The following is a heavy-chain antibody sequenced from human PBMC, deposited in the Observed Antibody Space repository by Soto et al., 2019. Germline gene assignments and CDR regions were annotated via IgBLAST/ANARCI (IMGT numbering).Heavy chain of an antibody. Sequence: SETLSLTCAVYGGSFSGYYWSWIRQPPGKGLEWIGEINHSGSTNYNPSLKSRVTISVDTSKNQFSLKLSSVTAADTAVYYCARHPKGLFDYWGQVTLVTASS. J-gene: IGHJ4*02. CDR2: INHSGST. CDR1: GGSFSGYY. V-gene: IGHV4-34*01. CDR3: ARHPKGLFDY.